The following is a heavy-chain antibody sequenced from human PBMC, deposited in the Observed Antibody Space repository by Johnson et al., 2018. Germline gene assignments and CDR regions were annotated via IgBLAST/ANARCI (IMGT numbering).Heavy chain of an antibody. V-gene: IGHV5-51*01. CDR2: IYPGDSDT. Sequence: EVQLLETGAEVKKPGESLKISCKGSGYIFASYWIGWVRQMPGKGLEWMGIIYPGDSDTRYSPSFQGQVTISADKSITTAYLQWSSLKASDTAMYYCARRVGSGVYGGYYFDYWGQGSLVTVSS. J-gene: IGHJ4*02. CDR1: GYIFASYW. CDR3: ARRVGSGVYGGYYFDY. D-gene: IGHD6-19*01.